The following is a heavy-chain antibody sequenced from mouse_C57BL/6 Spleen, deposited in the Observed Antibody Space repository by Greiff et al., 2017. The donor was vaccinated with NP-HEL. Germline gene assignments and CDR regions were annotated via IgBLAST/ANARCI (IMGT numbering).Heavy chain of an antibody. J-gene: IGHJ3*01. Sequence: QVQLQQPGAELVKPGASVKLSCKASGYTFTSYWMHWVKQRPGQGLEWIGMIHPNSGSTNYNEKFKSKATLTVDKSSSTAYMQLSSLTSEDAAVDYCARGYDYPWFAYWGQGTLVTVSA. CDR3: ARGYDYPWFAY. CDR2: IHPNSGST. CDR1: GYTFTSYW. V-gene: IGHV1-64*01. D-gene: IGHD2-4*01.